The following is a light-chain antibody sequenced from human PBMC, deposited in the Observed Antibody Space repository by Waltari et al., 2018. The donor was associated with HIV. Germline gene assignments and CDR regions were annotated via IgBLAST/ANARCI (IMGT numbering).Light chain of an antibody. CDR2: GAS. CDR3: QQDYNLPWT. V-gene: IGKV3D-7*01. Sequence: EIVMTQSPATLSLSPGERATLSCRASQSVSSSYLSWYQQRPGQTPRLLIYGASTRATGIPARFSGSGSGTDFTLTISSLQPEDFAVYYCQQDYNLPWTFGKGTKVEIK. J-gene: IGKJ1*01. CDR1: QSVSSSY.